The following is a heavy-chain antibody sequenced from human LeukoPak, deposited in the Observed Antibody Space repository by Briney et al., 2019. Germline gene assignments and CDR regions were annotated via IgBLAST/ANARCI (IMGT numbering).Heavy chain of an antibody. V-gene: IGHV4-59*01. CDR3: ARGPESGSYDY. D-gene: IGHD1-26*01. Sequence: PSETLSLTCTVSGGSISSYYWSWIRQPPGKGLEWIGYIYYSGSTNYNPSLKSRVTISVDTSKNQFSLKLSSVTAADTAVYYCARGPESGSYDYWGQGTLVTVSS. J-gene: IGHJ4*02. CDR1: GGSISSYY. CDR2: IYYSGST.